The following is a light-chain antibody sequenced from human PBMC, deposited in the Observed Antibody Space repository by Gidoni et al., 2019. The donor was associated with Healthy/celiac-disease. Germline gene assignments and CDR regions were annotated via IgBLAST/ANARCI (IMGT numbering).Light chain of an antibody. Sequence: DIQMTQSPSSLSASVGDRVTITCQASQDISNYLNWYQQKPGKAPKLLIYDASKLETGVPSRFSGSGSGTDFTLTISSLQPEDIATYYCQQYDNLPLTFXGXTKVXIK. CDR1: QDISNY. CDR2: DAS. V-gene: IGKV1-33*01. J-gene: IGKJ4*01. CDR3: QQYDNLPLT.